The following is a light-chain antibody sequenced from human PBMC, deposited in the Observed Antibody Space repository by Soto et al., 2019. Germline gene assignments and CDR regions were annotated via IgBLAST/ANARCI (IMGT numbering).Light chain of an antibody. CDR2: WAS. J-gene: IGKJ1*01. CDR1: QIIFYSSNSKNY. Sequence: DIVITQSPYSLSVSLCERASINCKSIQIIFYSSNSKNYLAWYQQKPGQPPKLLIYWASTRASGVPDRFSGSGSGTDFTLTISSLQADDVAVYYCQQYYFIPWTYGQGTKVDIK. CDR3: QQYYFIPWT. V-gene: IGKV4-1*01.